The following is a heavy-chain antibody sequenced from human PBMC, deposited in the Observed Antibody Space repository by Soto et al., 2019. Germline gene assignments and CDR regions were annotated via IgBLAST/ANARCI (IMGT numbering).Heavy chain of an antibody. CDR2: IYYSGST. CDR1: GGSISSGGYY. Sequence: PSETLSLTCTVSGGSISSGGYYWSWIRQHPGKGLEWIGYIYYSGSTYYNPSLKSRVTISVDTSKNQFSLKLSSVTAADTAVYYCARGPSLPDYYYYYGMDVWGQGTTVTGSS. V-gene: IGHV4-31*03. J-gene: IGHJ6*02. CDR3: ARGPSLPDYYYYYGMDV.